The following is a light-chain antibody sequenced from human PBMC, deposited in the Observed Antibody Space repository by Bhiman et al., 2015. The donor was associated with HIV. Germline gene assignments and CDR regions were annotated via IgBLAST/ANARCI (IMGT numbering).Light chain of an antibody. J-gene: IGLJ1*01. CDR2: ENN. CDR1: SSNIGNI. V-gene: IGLV1-51*02. Sequence: QSVLTQPPSVSAAPGQKVTISCSGSSSNIGNIVSWYQQLPGTAPKLLIYENNKRPSGIPDRFSGSRSGTSATLGITGLQAEDGADYYCQSYDSSLSDVFGTGTKVTVL. CDR3: QSYDSSLSDV.